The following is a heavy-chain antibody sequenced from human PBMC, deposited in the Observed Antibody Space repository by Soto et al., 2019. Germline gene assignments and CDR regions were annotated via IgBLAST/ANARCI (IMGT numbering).Heavy chain of an antibody. V-gene: IGHV1-18*01. CDR2: ISAHNGNT. Sequence: QVHLVQSGAEVKKPGASVKVSCKASGYTFTSYGITWVRQAPGQGLEWMGWISAHNGNTDYAQKRRGSVIVTRDTSTSTAYMELRSLISDDTDVYYCARGRYGDYWGQGALVTVSS. J-gene: IGHJ4*02. CDR1: GYTFTSYG. CDR3: ARGRYGDY. D-gene: IGHD1-1*01.